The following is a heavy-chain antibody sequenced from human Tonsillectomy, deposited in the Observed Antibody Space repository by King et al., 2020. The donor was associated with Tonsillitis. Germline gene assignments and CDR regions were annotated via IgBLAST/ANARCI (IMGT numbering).Heavy chain of an antibody. V-gene: IGHV3-13*04. J-gene: IGHJ4*02. D-gene: IGHD5-18*01. CDR1: GFTFSSYD. CDR2: IGTAGDT. Sequence: EVQLVESGGGLVQPVGSLRLSCAASGFTFSSYDMHLVRQATGKGLEWDSAIGTAGDTYFPGSLKGGFTISRENAKNSLYLQMNSLRAGDTAVYYCARGDTAMDAFDYWGQGTLVTVSS. CDR3: ARGDTAMDAFDY.